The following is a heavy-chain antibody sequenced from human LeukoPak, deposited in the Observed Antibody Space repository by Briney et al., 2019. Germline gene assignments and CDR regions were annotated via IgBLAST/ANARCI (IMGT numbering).Heavy chain of an antibody. J-gene: IGHJ5*02. Sequence: PSETLSLTCTVSGGSISSYYWSWIRQPAGKGLEWIGRIYTSGSTNYNPSLKSRVTMSVDTSKNQFSLKLSSVTAADTAVYCCARDLITMVRDPPVWFDPWGQGTLVTVSS. CDR1: GGSISSYY. CDR3: ARDLITMVRDPPVWFDP. D-gene: IGHD3-10*01. CDR2: IYTSGST. V-gene: IGHV4-4*07.